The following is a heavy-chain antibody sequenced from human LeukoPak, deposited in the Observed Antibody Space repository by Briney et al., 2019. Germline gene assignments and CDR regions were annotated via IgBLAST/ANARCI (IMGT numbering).Heavy chain of an antibody. J-gene: IGHJ4*02. CDR2: IYYSGNT. V-gene: IGHV4-39*01. Sequence: PSETLSLTCSVSGGSISSTGYFWGWIRQPPGKGLEWIASIYYSGNTYYNPSLKSRVTISVDTSKNQFSLKLSSVTAADTAMYYCASLRNPGYGSTWTPRDYWGQGTLVTVSS. CDR3: ASLRNPGYGSTWTPRDY. CDR1: GGSISSTGYF. D-gene: IGHD6-13*01.